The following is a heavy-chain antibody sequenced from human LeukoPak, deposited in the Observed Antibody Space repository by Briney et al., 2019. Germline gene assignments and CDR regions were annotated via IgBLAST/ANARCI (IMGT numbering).Heavy chain of an antibody. CDR2: IGTAGDT. V-gene: IGHV3-13*01. Sequence: PGGSLRLSCAASGFTFSGYDMHWVRQATGKGLEWVSAIGTAGDTYYTGSVKGRFTISREKAKNSLYLQMNSLRAGDTAVYYCARVAKERVGGVYYFDYWGQGTLVTVSS. J-gene: IGHJ4*02. D-gene: IGHD1-1*01. CDR3: ARVAKERVGGVYYFDY. CDR1: GFTFSGYD.